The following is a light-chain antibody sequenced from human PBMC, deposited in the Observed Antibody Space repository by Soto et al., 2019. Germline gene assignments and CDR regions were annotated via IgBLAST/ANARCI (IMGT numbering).Light chain of an antibody. V-gene: IGKV3-20*01. CDR2: GTS. CDR3: QQYGSFPRT. CDR1: QSIMNTF. Sequence: EIVLTQSPGTLSLSPGERATLSCRASQSIMNTFLSWYQQKPGQAPRLLIYGTSSRATGIPDRFSGSGSGTDFTLTISRLEPEDFAVYYCQQYGSFPRTFGQGTKVEIK. J-gene: IGKJ1*01.